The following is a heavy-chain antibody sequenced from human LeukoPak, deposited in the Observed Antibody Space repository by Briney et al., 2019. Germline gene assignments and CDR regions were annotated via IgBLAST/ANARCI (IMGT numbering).Heavy chain of an antibody. D-gene: IGHD3-16*01. CDR2: INPTSGAT. CDR1: GYTFIDYY. CDR3: ARATNRGSPANAYVY. Sequence: ASVKVSCKASGYTFIDYYIHWVRQAPGQGLEWMAWINPTSGATNSAQKFHGRVTVTSDTSISTAYMELSGLRSDDTAIYYCARATNRGSPANAYVYWGQGTLVTVSS. J-gene: IGHJ4*02. V-gene: IGHV1-2*02.